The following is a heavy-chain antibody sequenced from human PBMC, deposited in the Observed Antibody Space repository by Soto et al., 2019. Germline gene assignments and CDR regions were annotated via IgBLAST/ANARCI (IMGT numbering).Heavy chain of an antibody. CDR1: GCSISCCGYS. Sequence: PSETLSLTCAVSGCSISCCGYSWSWIRQPPGKGLEWIGYIYHSGSTYYNPSLKSRVTISVDRSKTQFSLKLSSVTAADTAVYYCARVSRGLLEWLAIDYWGQGTLVTVSS. V-gene: IGHV4-30-2*01. CDR3: ARVSRGLLEWLAIDY. J-gene: IGHJ4*02. CDR2: IYHSGST. D-gene: IGHD6-19*01.